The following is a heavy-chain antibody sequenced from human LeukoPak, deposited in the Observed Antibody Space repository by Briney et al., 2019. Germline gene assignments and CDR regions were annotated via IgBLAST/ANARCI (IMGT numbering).Heavy chain of an antibody. J-gene: IGHJ5*02. V-gene: IGHV1-24*01. CDR1: GYTLTELS. CDR3: VRFAAGPDPYYP. CDR2: FDPEDGET. D-gene: IGHD6-25*01. Sequence: GASVKVSCKVSGYTLTELSMHWVRQAPGKGRGWMGGFDPEDGETIYAQNFQGRVTMTEDTSTDTAYMELNNLTSEDTAVYYCVRFAAGPDPYYPWGQGTLVTVSS.